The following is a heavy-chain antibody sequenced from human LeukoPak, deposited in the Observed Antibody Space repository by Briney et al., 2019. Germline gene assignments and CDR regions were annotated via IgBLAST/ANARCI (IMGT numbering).Heavy chain of an antibody. CDR2: INPNSGGT. CDR3: ASSSWLWPTVTTRDTDY. CDR1: GYTFTGYY. D-gene: IGHD4-17*01. Sequence: ASVKVSCKASGYTFTGYYMHWVRQAPGQGLEWMGWINPNSGGTNYAQKFQGRVTMTRDTSISTAYMELSRLRSDDTAVYYCASSSWLWPTVTTRDTDYWGQGSLVTVSS. J-gene: IGHJ4*02. V-gene: IGHV1-2*02.